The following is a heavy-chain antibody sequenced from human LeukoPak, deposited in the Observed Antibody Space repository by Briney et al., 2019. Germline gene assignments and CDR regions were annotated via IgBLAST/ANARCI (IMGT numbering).Heavy chain of an antibody. V-gene: IGHV4-39*01. CDR2: IYYSGST. Sequence: PSETLSLTCTVSGGSISSSSYYWGWIRQPPGKGLEWIGSIYYSGSTYYNPSLKSRVTISVDTSKNPFSLRLSSVTAAGTAVYYCARRSRGSSSLWFDPWGQGTLVTVSS. J-gene: IGHJ5*02. D-gene: IGHD6-6*01. CDR1: GGSISSSSYY. CDR3: ARRSRGSSSLWFDP.